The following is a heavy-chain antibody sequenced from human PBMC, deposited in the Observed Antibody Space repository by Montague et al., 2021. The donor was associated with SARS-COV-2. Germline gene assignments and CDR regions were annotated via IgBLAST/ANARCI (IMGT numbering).Heavy chain of an antibody. D-gene: IGHD3-22*01. CDR1: GDSISTYY. Sequence: SETLSLTCTVSGDSISTYYWSWIRQPPGKGLEWIGYIYYNGYTNYNPSLKSRVTISVDTSKNQFSLRLSSVTAADTAVYFCARGGATYYYDTSGYVNAFVTWGQGTMVTVSS. V-gene: IGHV4-59*01. J-gene: IGHJ3*02. CDR2: IYYNGYT. CDR3: ARGGATYYYDTSGYVNAFVT.